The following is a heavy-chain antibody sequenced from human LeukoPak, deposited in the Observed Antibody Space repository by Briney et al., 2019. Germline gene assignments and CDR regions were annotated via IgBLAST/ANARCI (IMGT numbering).Heavy chain of an antibody. V-gene: IGHV3-23*01. D-gene: IGHD3-9*01. CDR3: AKDLYPSYDILTGYYGGAFDI. CDR1: GFTFSSYA. Sequence: GGSLRLSCAASGFTFSSYAMSWVRQAPGKGLEWVSAISGSGGSTYYADSVKGRFTISRDNSKNTLYLQMNSLRAEDTAVYYCAKDLYPSYDILTGYYGGAFDIWGQGKIVNV. CDR2: ISGSGGST. J-gene: IGHJ3*02.